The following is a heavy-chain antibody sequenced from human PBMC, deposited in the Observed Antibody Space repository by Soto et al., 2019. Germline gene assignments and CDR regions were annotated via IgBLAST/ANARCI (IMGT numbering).Heavy chain of an antibody. D-gene: IGHD6-19*01. Sequence: GGSLRLSCAASGFTFSSYAMSWVRQAPGKGLEWVSAISGSGGSTYYADSVKGRFTISRDNSKNTLYLQMNSLRAEDTAVYYCAKVGVQWPTYYFDYWGQGTLVTVST. CDR2: ISGSGGST. CDR1: GFTFSSYA. J-gene: IGHJ4*02. CDR3: AKVGVQWPTYYFDY. V-gene: IGHV3-23*01.